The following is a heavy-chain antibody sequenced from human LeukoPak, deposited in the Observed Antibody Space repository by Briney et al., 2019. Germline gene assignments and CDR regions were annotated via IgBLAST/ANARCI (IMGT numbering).Heavy chain of an antibody. CDR1: GGSFSCYY. V-gene: IGHV4-34*01. Sequence: SETLSLTCAVYGGSFSCYYWSWIRPPPGKGRGWIGAINHSGRTNYNPSLKSRVTISIETSKKKVSLKLSSVTAADTAVYYCARLPTVTFFDYWGQGTLVTVSS. CDR3: ARLPTVTFFDY. D-gene: IGHD4-17*01. J-gene: IGHJ4*02. CDR2: INHSGRT.